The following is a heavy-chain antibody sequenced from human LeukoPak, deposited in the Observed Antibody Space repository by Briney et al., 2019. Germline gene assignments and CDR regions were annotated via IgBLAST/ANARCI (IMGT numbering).Heavy chain of an antibody. Sequence: GGSLRLSCAASGFTFSSYAMHWVRQAPGKGLEWVAVISYDGSNKYYADSVKGRFTISRDNSKNMLYLQMNSLRAEDTAVYYCARDSYYYYYGMDVWGQGTTVTVSS. CDR1: GFTFSSYA. V-gene: IGHV3-30-3*01. J-gene: IGHJ6*02. CDR3: ARDSYYYYYGMDV. CDR2: ISYDGSNK.